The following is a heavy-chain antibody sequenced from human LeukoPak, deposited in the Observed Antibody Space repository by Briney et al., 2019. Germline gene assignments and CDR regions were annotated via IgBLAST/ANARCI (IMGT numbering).Heavy chain of an antibody. Sequence: RAGGSLRLSCAASGFSFRSFWMHWVRQAPGKGLEWVSAISGSGGSTYYADSVKGRFTISRDNSKNTLYLQMNSLRAEDTAVYYCAKDRVLHDYWGQGTLVTVSS. J-gene: IGHJ4*02. CDR1: GFSFRSFW. CDR2: ISGSGGST. CDR3: AKDRVLHDY. V-gene: IGHV3-23*01. D-gene: IGHD4/OR15-4a*01.